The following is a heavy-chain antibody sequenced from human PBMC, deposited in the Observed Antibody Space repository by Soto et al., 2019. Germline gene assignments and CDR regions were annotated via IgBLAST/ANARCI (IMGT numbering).Heavy chain of an antibody. V-gene: IGHV3-21*01. D-gene: IGHD3-22*01. Sequence: PGGSLRLSCAASGFTCSIYSMNWVRQAPGKGLEWVSSISSSSSYIYYADSVKGRFTISRDNAKNSLYLQMNSLRAEDTAVYYCARWYYYDRQPEVFDCWGQGTLVTVSS. CDR3: ARWYYYDRQPEVFDC. J-gene: IGHJ4*02. CDR2: ISSSSSYI. CDR1: GFTCSIYS.